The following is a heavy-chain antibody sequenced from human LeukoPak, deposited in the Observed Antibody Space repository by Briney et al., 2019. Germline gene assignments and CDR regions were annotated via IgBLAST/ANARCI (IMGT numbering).Heavy chain of an antibody. Sequence: GESLQISCKGSGYSFSSYWIGWVRQVPGKGLEWMGIIYPGDSDTIYSPPFQGQVTISADKSISTASLQWSSLKASDTAMYYCARGGRTGTSFFDYWGQGTLVTVSS. CDR3: ARGGRTGTSFFDY. CDR2: IYPGDSDT. V-gene: IGHV5-51*01. J-gene: IGHJ4*02. D-gene: IGHD1-1*01. CDR1: GYSFSSYW.